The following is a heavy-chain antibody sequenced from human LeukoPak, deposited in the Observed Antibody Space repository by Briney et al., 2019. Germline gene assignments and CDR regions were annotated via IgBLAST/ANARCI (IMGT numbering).Heavy chain of an antibody. D-gene: IGHD3-16*01. V-gene: IGHV1-2*02. J-gene: IGHJ3*02. Sequence: ASVKVSCKASGYTFTGYYMHWVRQAPGQGLEWMGWINPNSGGTNYAQKFQGRVTMTRDTSISTAYMELSRLRSDDTAVYYCARTSGGIFDAFDIWGQGTMVTVSS. CDR1: GYTFTGYY. CDR3: ARTSGGIFDAFDI. CDR2: INPNSGGT.